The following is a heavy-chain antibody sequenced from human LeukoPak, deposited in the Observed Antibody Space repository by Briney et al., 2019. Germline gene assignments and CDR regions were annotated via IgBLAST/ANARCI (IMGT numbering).Heavy chain of an antibody. CDR1: GYTFTSYD. V-gene: IGHV1-8*01. CDR3: ARKAGYYYDSSGFDP. J-gene: IGHJ5*02. D-gene: IGHD3-22*01. CDR2: VNPNSGNT. Sequence: EASVKVSCKASGYTFTSYDINWVRQATGQGLEWMGWVNPNSGNTGYADKFQARVTMTRNTSISTAYMELSSLRSEDTAVYYCARKAGYYYDSSGFDPWGQGTLVTVSS.